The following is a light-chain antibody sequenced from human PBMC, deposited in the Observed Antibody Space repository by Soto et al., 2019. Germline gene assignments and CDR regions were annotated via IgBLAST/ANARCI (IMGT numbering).Light chain of an antibody. J-gene: IGKJ1*01. Sequence: DIQMTQSPCTLSASVGDRVTITCRASQSISGWLAWYQQKPGKAPKLLIYDVSSLESGVPSRFSGSGFGTDFTLTINSLQPEDFATYYCLLDYAYFWAFGQGTKVDI. CDR3: LLDYAYFWA. CDR1: QSISGW. V-gene: IGKV1-5*01. CDR2: DVS.